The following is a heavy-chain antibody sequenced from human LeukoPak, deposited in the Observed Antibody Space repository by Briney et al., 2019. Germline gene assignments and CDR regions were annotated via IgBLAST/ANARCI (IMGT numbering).Heavy chain of an antibody. Sequence: ASVTVSFKASVYTFTNYDLNWVRQAAGQGREWMRWMNPNSGTTGYEQKFQGRVTMTRNTSISTAYMELSSLRSDDTAVYYCARDDVVAGYDYWGQGTLVTVSS. CDR3: ARDDVVAGYDY. J-gene: IGHJ4*02. V-gene: IGHV1-8*01. CDR2: MNPNSGTT. D-gene: IGHD2-21*01. CDR1: VYTFTNYD.